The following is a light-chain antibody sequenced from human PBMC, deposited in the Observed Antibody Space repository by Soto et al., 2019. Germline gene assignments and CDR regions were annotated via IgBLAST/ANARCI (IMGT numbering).Light chain of an antibody. V-gene: IGKV4-1*01. J-gene: IGKJ1*01. CDR1: QTVLKTSNNQNY. CDR2: WAS. Sequence: DIVMSQSPESLTVSLGERATINCKSSQTVLKTSNNQNYLAWYQQKPGQSPKLLIYWASNRDSGVPERFSGSGSGTDFTLTISSLQAEDVAVYYCQQSYSSRWTFGQGTRVEIK. CDR3: QQSYSSRWT.